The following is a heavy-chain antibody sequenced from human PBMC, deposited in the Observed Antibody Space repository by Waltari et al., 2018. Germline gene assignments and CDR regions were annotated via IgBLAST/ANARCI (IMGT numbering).Heavy chain of an antibody. Sequence: QVQLQESGPGLVKPSQTLSLTCTVSGGSISSGSYYWSWIRQPAGKGLEWIGRIYTSGSTNYNPSLKSRVTISVDTSKNQFSLKLSSVTAADTAVYYCARELSFGGYFDYWGQGTLVIVSS. CDR2: IYTSGST. CDR3: ARELSFGGYFDY. J-gene: IGHJ4*02. CDR1: GGSISSGSYY. D-gene: IGHD3-10*01. V-gene: IGHV4-61*02.